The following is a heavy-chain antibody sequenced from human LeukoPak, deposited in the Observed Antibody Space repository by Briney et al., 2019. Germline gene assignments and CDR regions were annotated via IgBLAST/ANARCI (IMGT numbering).Heavy chain of an antibody. CDR3: ARAPSSSNLLVFDF. V-gene: IGHV3-64*01. CDR2: ISYNGGST. Sequence: GGSLRLSCAASGFTFRSYAMHWVRQAPGKGLEYVSGISYNGGSTYYANSVKGRFTISRDNSKNSLYLQMNSLRAEDTALYYCARAPSSSNLLVFDFWGQGTLVTVSS. D-gene: IGHD6-13*01. J-gene: IGHJ4*02. CDR1: GFTFRSYA.